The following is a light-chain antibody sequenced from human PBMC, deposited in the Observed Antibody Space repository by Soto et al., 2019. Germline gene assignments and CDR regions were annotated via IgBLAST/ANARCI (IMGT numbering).Light chain of an antibody. CDR1: SSDVGGYDY. Sequence: QSALTQPASVSVSPGQSSTIFCTGSSSDVGGYDYVSWYQHHPGKAPKLMIHDVSNRPSGVSNRFSGSKSGNTASLTISGLQAEDEADYYCSSYTSSSTPYVIGTGTKVTVL. V-gene: IGLV2-14*03. CDR2: DVS. J-gene: IGLJ1*01. CDR3: SSYTSSSTPYV.